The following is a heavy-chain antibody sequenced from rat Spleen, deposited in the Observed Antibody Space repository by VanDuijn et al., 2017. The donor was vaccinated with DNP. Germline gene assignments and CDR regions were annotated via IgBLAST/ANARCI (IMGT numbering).Heavy chain of an antibody. CDR2: IQSGGST. D-gene: IGHD1-7*01. Sequence: QVQLKESGPGLVQPSQTLSLTCTVSGFSLTSYTVSWVRQPPGKGLEWMGRIQSGGSTDYSSALKSRLSISRDTSKTQVFLKMNSVQTEDTAMYFCACPYYGYYFDYWGQGVMVTVSS. CDR1: GFSLTSYT. CDR3: ACPYYGYYFDY. J-gene: IGHJ2*01. V-gene: IGHV2-15*01.